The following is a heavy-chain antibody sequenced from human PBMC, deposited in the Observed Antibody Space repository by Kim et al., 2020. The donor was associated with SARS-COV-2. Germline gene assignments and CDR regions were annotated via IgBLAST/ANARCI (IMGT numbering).Heavy chain of an antibody. CDR3: ARVYVRSGWYLEDY. J-gene: IGHJ4*02. Sequence: NPSLKSRVTISVDTSKTQFSLKLSSVTAADTAVYYCARVYVRSGWYLEDYWGQGTLVTVSS. D-gene: IGHD6-19*01. V-gene: IGHV4-59*01.